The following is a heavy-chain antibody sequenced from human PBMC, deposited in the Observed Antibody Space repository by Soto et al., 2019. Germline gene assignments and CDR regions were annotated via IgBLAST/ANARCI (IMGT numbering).Heavy chain of an antibody. J-gene: IGHJ6*02. V-gene: IGHV4-31*03. Sequence: QVQLQESGPGLVKPSQTLSLTCTVSGGSISSGGYYWSWIRQHPGKGLEWIGYIYYSGSTYYNPSLKSRVNISVDTSKNQFSLKLSSVTAADTAVYYCAKGYCSGGSCYSDYGMDVWGQGTTVTVSS. CDR1: GGSISSGGYY. CDR2: IYYSGST. D-gene: IGHD2-15*01. CDR3: AKGYCSGGSCYSDYGMDV.